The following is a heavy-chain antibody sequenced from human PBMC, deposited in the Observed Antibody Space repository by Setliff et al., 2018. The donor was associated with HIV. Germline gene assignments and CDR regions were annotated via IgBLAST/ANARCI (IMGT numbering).Heavy chain of an antibody. J-gene: IGHJ4*02. CDR2: IIPVLGIT. V-gene: IGHV1-69*10. D-gene: IGHD3-3*01. Sequence: SVKVSCKASGGTLSTYGISWVRQAPGQGLEWMGGIIPVLGITNYAQKFQGRVTITADESTSTAYMELSSLRSEDTAVYYCATGFWSAIRGALDYWGQGTLVTVSS. CDR3: ATGFWSAIRGALDY. CDR1: GGTLSTYG.